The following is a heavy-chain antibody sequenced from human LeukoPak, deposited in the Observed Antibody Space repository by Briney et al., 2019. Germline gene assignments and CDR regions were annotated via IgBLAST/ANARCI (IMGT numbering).Heavy chain of an antibody. Sequence: GGSLRLSCAASGFTFSSYAMSWVRQAPGKGLEWVSAISGSGGSTYYADSVKGRFTISRDNSKNTLYLQMNSLRAEDTAVYYCARDIGCSGGSCYPRWGMDVWGQGTTVTVSS. CDR2: ISGSGGST. CDR1: GFTFSSYA. J-gene: IGHJ6*02. V-gene: IGHV3-23*01. CDR3: ARDIGCSGGSCYPRWGMDV. D-gene: IGHD2-15*01.